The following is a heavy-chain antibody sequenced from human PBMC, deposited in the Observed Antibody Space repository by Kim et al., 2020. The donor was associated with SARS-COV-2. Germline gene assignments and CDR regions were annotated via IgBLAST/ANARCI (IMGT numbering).Heavy chain of an antibody. V-gene: IGHV3-48*03. Sequence: SVKGRFTISRDNAKNSLYLQMNSLRAEDTAVYYCARDTGDKDYYYYGMDVWGQGTTVTVSS. D-gene: IGHD7-27*01. CDR3: ARDTGDKDYYYYGMDV. J-gene: IGHJ6*02.